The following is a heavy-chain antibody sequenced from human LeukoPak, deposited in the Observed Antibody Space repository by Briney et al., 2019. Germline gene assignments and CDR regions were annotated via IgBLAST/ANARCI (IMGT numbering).Heavy chain of an antibody. Sequence: GGSLRLSCAASGFTFSSYWMHWVRHAPGKGLVWVSRINSDGSSTSYADSAKGRFTISRDNAKNTLYLQMNSLRAEDTAVYYCATLAYCGGDCYRPLWGQGTLVTVSS. D-gene: IGHD2-21*02. CDR3: ATLAYCGGDCYRPL. J-gene: IGHJ4*02. CDR1: GFTFSSYW. V-gene: IGHV3-74*01. CDR2: INSDGSST.